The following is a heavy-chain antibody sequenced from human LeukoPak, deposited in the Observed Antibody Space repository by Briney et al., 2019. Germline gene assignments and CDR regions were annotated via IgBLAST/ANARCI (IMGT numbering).Heavy chain of an antibody. D-gene: IGHD5-12*01. CDR1: GFTFSSYS. CDR3: ARDQDPYGGYDSPTAH. Sequence: EGSLRLSCAASGFTFSSYSMNWVRQAPGKGLEWVSSISSSSSYIYYADSVKGRFTISRDNAKNSLYLQMNSLRAEDTAVYYCARDQDPYGGYDSPTAHWGQGTLVTVSS. J-gene: IGHJ4*02. CDR2: ISSSSSYI. V-gene: IGHV3-21*01.